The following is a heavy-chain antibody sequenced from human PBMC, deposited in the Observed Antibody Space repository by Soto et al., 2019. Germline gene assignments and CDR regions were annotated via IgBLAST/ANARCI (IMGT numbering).Heavy chain of an antibody. CDR1: GGSIRSAGHY. J-gene: IGHJ5*01. V-gene: IGHV4-31*03. CDR3: ARAERFPRSWFDS. Sequence: SETLSLTCTVSGGSIRSAGHYWSWIRQHPGKGLEWIGYINDSGSTFYNPSLRSRLNISVDTSENQFSLRLTSVTAADTAVYFCARAERFPRSWFDSWGQGTQVTVSS. CDR2: INDSGST.